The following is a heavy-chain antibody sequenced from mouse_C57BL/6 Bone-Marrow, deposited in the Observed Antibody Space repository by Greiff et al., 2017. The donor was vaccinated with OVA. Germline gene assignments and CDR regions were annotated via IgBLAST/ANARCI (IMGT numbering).Heavy chain of an antibody. J-gene: IGHJ1*03. V-gene: IGHV7-1*01. CDR2: SRNKANDYTT. CDR3: ARDDYYWYFDV. Sequence: EVQLVESGGGLVQSGRSLRLSCATSGFTFSDFYMEWVRQAPGKGLEWIAASRNKANDYTTEYSASVKGRFIVSRDTYQSILYLQMNALRAEDTAIYYCARDDYYWYFDVWGTGTTVTVSS. CDR1: GFTFSDFY.